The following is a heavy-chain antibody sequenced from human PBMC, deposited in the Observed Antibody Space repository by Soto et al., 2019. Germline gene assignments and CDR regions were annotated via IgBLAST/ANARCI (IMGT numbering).Heavy chain of an antibody. D-gene: IGHD6-6*01. CDR2: ISSSSSTI. J-gene: IGHJ6*02. CDR3: ARPEYSSSSYGMDV. Sequence: GSLRLSCAASGFTFSSYSMNWVRQAPGKGLEWVSYISSSSSTIYYADSVKGRFTISRDNVKNSLYLQMNSLRDEDTAVYYCARPEYSSSSYGMDVWGQGTTVTVSS. V-gene: IGHV3-48*02. CDR1: GFTFSSYS.